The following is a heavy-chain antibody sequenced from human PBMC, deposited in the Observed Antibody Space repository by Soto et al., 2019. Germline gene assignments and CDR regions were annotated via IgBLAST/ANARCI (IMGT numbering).Heavy chain of an antibody. CDR3: ARGASTFDY. CDR1: GFTFSNSA. V-gene: IGHV3-23*01. J-gene: IGHJ4*02. CDR2: ISGGSGDT. Sequence: EVQLLESGGGVAQPGGSLRLSCAASGFTFSNSAMSWVRQAPGKGLEWVSTISGGSGDTSYADPVKGLFIVSRDDSRTTLYLQMNSLRAEDTALYYCARGASTFDYWGQGRPVIVSS. D-gene: IGHD2-2*01.